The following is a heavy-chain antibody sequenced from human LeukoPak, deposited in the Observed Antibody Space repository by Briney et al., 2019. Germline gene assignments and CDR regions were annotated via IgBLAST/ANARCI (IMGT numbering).Heavy chain of an antibody. Sequence: GGSLTLSCAASGFTFSSNWMRWHRQAPGKGLEGVANIRQDGSDKYYMDSVKGRFTISRDNAKNSLSLQMNSLRVEDTAVYYCARDRDCGDGGCYPHFDYWGQGVRVTVSS. J-gene: IGHJ4*02. CDR3: ARDRDCGDGGCYPHFDY. D-gene: IGHD2-15*01. CDR1: GFTFSSNW. V-gene: IGHV3-7*01. CDR2: IRQDGSDK.